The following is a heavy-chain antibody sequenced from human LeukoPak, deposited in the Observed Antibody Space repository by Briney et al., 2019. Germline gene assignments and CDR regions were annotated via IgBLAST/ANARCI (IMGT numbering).Heavy chain of an antibody. Sequence: PSETLSLTCTVSGGSISSYYWSWIRQPPGKGLEWIGSMYYSGSIFYNPSLKSRVTISINTSKNQFSLKVSSVTAADTAVYYCARTRVPGSYSPKGPFDYWGQGTLVTVSS. D-gene: IGHD1-26*01. CDR3: ARTRVPGSYSPKGPFDY. V-gene: IGHV4-59*12. CDR2: MYYSGSI. CDR1: GGSISSYY. J-gene: IGHJ4*02.